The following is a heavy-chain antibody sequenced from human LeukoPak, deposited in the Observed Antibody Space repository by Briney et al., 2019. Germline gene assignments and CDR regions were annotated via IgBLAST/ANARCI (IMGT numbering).Heavy chain of an antibody. CDR3: ARQPDYYDSSGYFYYYYYYMDV. D-gene: IGHD3-22*01. J-gene: IGHJ6*03. Sequence: SVKGRFTISRDNAKNSLYLQMSSLGAEDTAVYYCARQPDYYDSSGYFYYYYYYMDVWGKGTTVTVSS. V-gene: IGHV3-21*01.